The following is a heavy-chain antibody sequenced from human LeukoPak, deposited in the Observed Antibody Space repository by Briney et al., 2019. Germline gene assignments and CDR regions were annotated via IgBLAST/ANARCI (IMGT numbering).Heavy chain of an antibody. CDR1: GGSISSSTYY. D-gene: IGHD4-11*01. J-gene: IGHJ4*02. CDR2: ISYSEST. Sequence: SETLSLTCTVSGGSISSSTYYWGWIRQPPGKALEWIGSISYSESTYYSPSLKSRVTISLHTSKNHFSLKLNSVTAADTAVYYCARHVGTALYSQYYFDYWGQGTLVTVSS. CDR3: ARHVGTALYSQYYFDY. V-gene: IGHV4-39*01.